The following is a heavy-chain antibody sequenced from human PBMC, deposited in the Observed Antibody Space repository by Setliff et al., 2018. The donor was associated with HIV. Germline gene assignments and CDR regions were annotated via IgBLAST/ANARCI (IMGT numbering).Heavy chain of an antibody. Sequence: ASVKVSCKPSGYTFTTYGLSWVRQAPGQGLEWMGLISAYNGNTNYAQKLQGRVTMTTDTSTSTAYMELSSLRSEDTAVYYCARVGHSSSWFTWYYYGMDVWGQGTTVTV. CDR1: GYTFTTYG. V-gene: IGHV1-18*01. CDR2: ISAYNGNT. D-gene: IGHD6-13*01. J-gene: IGHJ6*02. CDR3: ARVGHSSSWFTWYYYGMDV.